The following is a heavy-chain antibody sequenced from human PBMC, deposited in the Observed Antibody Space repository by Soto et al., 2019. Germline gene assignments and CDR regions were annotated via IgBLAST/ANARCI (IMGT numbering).Heavy chain of an antibody. CDR2: ISGSGGST. D-gene: IGHD2-2*01. CDR1: GFTFSSYS. J-gene: IGHJ6*03. CDR3: AKGKYCSSTSCYLYYYYYYMDV. Sequence: PGGSLRLSCAASGFTFSSYSMNWVRQAPGKGLEWVSSISGSGGSTYYADSVKGRFTISRDNSKNTLYLQMNSLRAEDTAVYYCAKGKYCSSTSCYLYYYYYYMDVWGKGTTVTVSS. V-gene: IGHV3-23*01.